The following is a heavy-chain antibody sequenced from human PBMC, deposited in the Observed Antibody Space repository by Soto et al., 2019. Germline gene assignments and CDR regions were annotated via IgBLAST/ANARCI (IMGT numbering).Heavy chain of an antibody. V-gene: IGHV1-45*02. CDR2: IIPYNGNT. D-gene: IGHD5-18*01. CDR3: ARSALDDDGYHYLDA. Sequence: ASVKVSCKASGYIFTYRYLYWVRQAPGQALEWMGWIIPYNGNTNYAQKFQDRFSITRESSLSTVYMELRSLRSDDTGMYYCARSALDDDGYHYLDAWAQVTLVTVSS. CDR1: GYIFTYRY. J-gene: IGHJ4*01.